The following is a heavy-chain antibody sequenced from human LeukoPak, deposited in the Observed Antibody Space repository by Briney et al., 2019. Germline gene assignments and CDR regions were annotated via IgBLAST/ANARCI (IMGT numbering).Heavy chain of an antibody. CDR3: ARDGLYSNGYSYFDF. Sequence: PSETLSLTCTVSGVSISTYHWSWIRQSAGKGLEWIGRIHSSGSTNYDPSLKSRVTMSIDTSKNQFSLKVTSVTAADTAVYYCARDGLYSNGYSYFDFWGQGTLVTVSS. CDR1: GVSISTYH. CDR2: IHSSGST. D-gene: IGHD5-18*01. J-gene: IGHJ4*02. V-gene: IGHV4-4*07.